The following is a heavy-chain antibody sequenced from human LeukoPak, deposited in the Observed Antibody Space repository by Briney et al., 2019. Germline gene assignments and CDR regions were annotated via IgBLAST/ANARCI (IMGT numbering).Heavy chain of an antibody. J-gene: IGHJ3*02. Sequence: SETLSLTCTVSGGSISSYYWGWIRQPPGKGLEWIGSIYYSGSTYYNPSLKSRVTISVDASKNQFSLKLSSVTAADTAVYYCASQQRIDAFDIWGQGTMVTVSS. CDR2: IYYSGST. V-gene: IGHV4-39*01. D-gene: IGHD2/OR15-2a*01. CDR3: ASQQRIDAFDI. CDR1: GGSISSYY.